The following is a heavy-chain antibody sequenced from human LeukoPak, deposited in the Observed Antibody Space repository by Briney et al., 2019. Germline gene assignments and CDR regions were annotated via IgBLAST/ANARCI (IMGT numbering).Heavy chain of an antibody. Sequence: ASVKVSCKASGYTFTSYAMNWVRQAPGQGLEWMGWINTNTGNPTYAQGFTGRFVFSLDTSVSTAYLQISSLKAEDTAVYYCARDGGTLDDKIPSLDCGGDCYPNYWGQGTLVTVSS. CDR3: ARDGGTLDDKIPSLDCGGDCYPNY. V-gene: IGHV7-4-1*02. CDR2: INTNTGNP. CDR1: GYTFTSYA. J-gene: IGHJ4*02. D-gene: IGHD2-21*02.